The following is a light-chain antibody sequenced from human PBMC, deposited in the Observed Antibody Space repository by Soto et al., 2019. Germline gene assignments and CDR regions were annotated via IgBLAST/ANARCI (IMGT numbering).Light chain of an antibody. J-gene: IGKJ5*01. CDR3: QQSYSTHTIT. CDR2: AAS. V-gene: IGKV1-39*01. CDR1: QSISNY. Sequence: DIQMTQFPSSLSASVGDRVTITWGASQSISNYLNWYQQKPGKAPKLLISAASSLQSGVPSSFSGSGSATDFTLPISSLKPEDFANYYCQQSYSTHTITFGQGTRLEIK.